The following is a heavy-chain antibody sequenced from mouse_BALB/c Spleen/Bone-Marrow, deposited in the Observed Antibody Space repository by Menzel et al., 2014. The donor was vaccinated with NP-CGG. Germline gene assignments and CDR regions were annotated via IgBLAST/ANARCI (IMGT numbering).Heavy chain of an antibody. CDR1: GFSFSNHG. CDR3: ARHAYYDQTEVSFVY. CDR2: ISGDGRYT. J-gene: IGHJ3*01. V-gene: IGHV5-9-2*01. D-gene: IGHD2-4*01. Sequence: EVKLMESGGGLVKSGGSLKLSCAASGFSFSNHGMSWVRQTPEKRLEWVATISGDGRYTFYSDSVKGRFTISRDNAKNNLYLQLSSLRSEDTALYHCARHAYYDQTEVSFVYWGQGTLVTVSA.